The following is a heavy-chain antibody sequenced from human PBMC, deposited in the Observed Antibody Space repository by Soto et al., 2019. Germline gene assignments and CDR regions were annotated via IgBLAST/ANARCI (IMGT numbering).Heavy chain of an antibody. Sequence: QMQLVQSGPEVKKPGTSVKVSCKASGFTFSSSAMQWVRQARGQRIEWIGWIVVGSGHTNYAQKFQERVTITRHMSTTTAYMELSSLRFEDTAVCYCAAKLYSSGGGHWGQGTLVTVSS. CDR1: GFTFSSSA. D-gene: IGHD6-19*01. J-gene: IGHJ4*02. CDR3: AAKLYSSGGGH. CDR2: IVVGSGHT. V-gene: IGHV1-58*02.